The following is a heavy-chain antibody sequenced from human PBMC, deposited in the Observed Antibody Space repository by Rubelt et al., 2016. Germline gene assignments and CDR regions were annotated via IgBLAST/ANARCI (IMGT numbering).Heavy chain of an antibody. D-gene: IGHD2-8*02. Sequence: QLQLQESGPGLVKPSETLSLTCTVSGGSISSSSYYWTWIRQPPGKGLEWLGEIDHSGNTDYIPSLKSRVSISVDTSKKQISVKRRSVTAGETAVYYGARHDTGCFLVDVWGQGTPVTVSS. CDR2: IDHSGNT. V-gene: IGHV4-39*07. J-gene: IGHJ6*02. CDR3: ARHDTGCFLVDV. CDR1: GGSISSSSYY.